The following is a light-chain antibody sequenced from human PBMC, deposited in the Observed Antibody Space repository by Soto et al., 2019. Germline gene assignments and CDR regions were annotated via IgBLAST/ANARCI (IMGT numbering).Light chain of an antibody. V-gene: IGLV2-8*01. CDR2: EVS. CDR1: SSDVGGYNY. J-gene: IGLJ1*01. Sequence: QSVLAQPPSASESPGQSVTISCTGTSSDVGGYNYVSWYQQHPGKAPKLMIYEVSKQPSGVPDRFSGSKSGNTASLTVSGLQAEDEADYYCSSYAGSNLGVFGTGTKVTVL. CDR3: SSYAGSNLGV.